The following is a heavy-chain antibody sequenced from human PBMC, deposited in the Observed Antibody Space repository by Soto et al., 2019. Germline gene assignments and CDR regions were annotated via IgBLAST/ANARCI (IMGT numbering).Heavy chain of an antibody. CDR3: ARDGYCTGGSCYHRADY. CDR2: INAGNGNT. D-gene: IGHD2-15*01. Sequence: QVQLVQSGAEVKKPGASVKVSCKASGYTFINYAMHWVRQAPGQRLEWMGWINAGNGNTKYSQNFQGRVTVTRDTSAPTAYREMSSLTSEDTAVYYCARDGYCTGGSCYHRADYWGRGTLVTVSS. CDR1: GYTFINYA. V-gene: IGHV1-3*01. J-gene: IGHJ4*02.